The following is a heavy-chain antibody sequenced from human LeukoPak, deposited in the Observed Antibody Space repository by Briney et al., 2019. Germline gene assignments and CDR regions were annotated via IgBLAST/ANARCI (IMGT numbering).Heavy chain of an antibody. Sequence: SGTLSLTCTVSGGSISSYYWSWIRQPPGKGLEWIGYIYYSGSTNYNPSLKSRVTISVDTSKNQFSLKLSSVTAADTAVYYCARGVQFGGYYSWGQGTLVTVSS. D-gene: IGHD3-22*01. J-gene: IGHJ4*02. CDR3: ARGVQFGGYYS. CDR2: IYYSGST. V-gene: IGHV4-59*01. CDR1: GGSISSYY.